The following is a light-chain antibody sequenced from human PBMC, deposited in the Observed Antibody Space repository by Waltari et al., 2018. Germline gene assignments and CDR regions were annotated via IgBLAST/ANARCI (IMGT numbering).Light chain of an antibody. CDR1: SSDVGSYNL. CDR3: CSYTGSSTLV. V-gene: IGLV2-23*02. CDR2: EFS. J-gene: IGLJ2*01. Sequence: QSALTQPASVSGSPGQSITISCTGTSSDVGSYNLVSWYQQHPGKGPKLMFYEFSKRPSGVSNRFSGSKSGNTASLTISGLQAGDEAIYYCCSYTGSSTLVFGGGTKLTVL.